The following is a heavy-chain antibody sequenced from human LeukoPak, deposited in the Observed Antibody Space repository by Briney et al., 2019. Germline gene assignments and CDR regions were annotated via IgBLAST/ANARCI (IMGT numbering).Heavy chain of an antibody. CDR1: GGTSSSYA. D-gene: IGHD1-20*01. CDR3: VNNWNGGEVDY. V-gene: IGHV1-69*04. CDR2: IIPIFGIA. Sequence: SVKVSCKASGGTSSSYAISWVRQAPGQGLEWMGRIIPIFGIANYAQKFQGRVTITADKSTSTAYMELSSLRSEDTAVYYCVNNWNGGEVDYWGQGTLVTVSS. J-gene: IGHJ4*02.